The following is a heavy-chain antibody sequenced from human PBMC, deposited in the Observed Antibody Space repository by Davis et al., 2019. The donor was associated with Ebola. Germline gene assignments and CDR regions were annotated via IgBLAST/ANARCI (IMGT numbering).Heavy chain of an antibody. CDR2: INPSGGST. CDR1: GYTFTSYG. CDR3: ARPSPTGGGFDY. V-gene: IGHV1-46*01. J-gene: IGHJ4*02. Sequence: ASVKVSCKASGYTFTSYGISWVRQAPGQGLEWMGIINPSGGSTSYAQKFQGRVTMTRDTSTSTVYMELSSLRSEDTAVYYCARPSPTGGGFDYWGQGTLVTVSS. D-gene: IGHD1-1*01.